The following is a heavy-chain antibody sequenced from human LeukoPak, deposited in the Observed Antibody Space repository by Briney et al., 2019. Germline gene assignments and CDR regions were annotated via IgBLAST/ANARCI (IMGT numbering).Heavy chain of an antibody. J-gene: IGHJ4*02. Sequence: GASVKVSCKASGYTFTSYGISWVRQAPGQGLAWMGWISAYNGNTNYAQKLQGRVTMTTDTSTSTAYMELRSLRSDDTAVYYCAKTREGIAVAEGILDYWGQGTLVTVSS. D-gene: IGHD6-19*01. CDR2: ISAYNGNT. CDR1: GYTFTSYG. CDR3: AKTREGIAVAEGILDY. V-gene: IGHV1-18*01.